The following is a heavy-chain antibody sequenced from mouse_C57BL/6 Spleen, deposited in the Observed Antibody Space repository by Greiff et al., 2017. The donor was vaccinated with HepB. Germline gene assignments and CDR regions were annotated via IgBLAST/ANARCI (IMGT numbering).Heavy chain of an antibody. CDR2: ISNGGGST. V-gene: IGHV5-12*01. Sequence: EVKLVESGGGLVQPGGSLKLSCAASGFTFSDYYMYWVRQTPEKRLEWVAYISNGGGSTYYPDTVKGRFTIYRDNAKNTLYLQMSRLKSEDTAMYYCARRYSNYGYYAMDYWGQGTSVTVSS. J-gene: IGHJ4*01. CDR1: GFTFSDYY. D-gene: IGHD2-5*01. CDR3: ARRYSNYGYYAMDY.